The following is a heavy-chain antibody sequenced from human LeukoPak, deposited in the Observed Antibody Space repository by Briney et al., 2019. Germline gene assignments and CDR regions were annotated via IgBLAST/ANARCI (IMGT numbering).Heavy chain of an antibody. Sequence: ASVKVSCKASGYTFTSYGISWVRQAPGQGLEWMGWISAHNGDTSYEEKLQGRVTMTTDTSTSTAYMEMRSLRSEDTAVYYCARDKGTVATYYYYYMDVWRKGTTVTDSS. CDR2: ISAHNGDT. CDR1: GYTFTSYG. D-gene: IGHD6-19*01. V-gene: IGHV1-18*01. J-gene: IGHJ6*03. CDR3: ARDKGTVATYYYYYMDV.